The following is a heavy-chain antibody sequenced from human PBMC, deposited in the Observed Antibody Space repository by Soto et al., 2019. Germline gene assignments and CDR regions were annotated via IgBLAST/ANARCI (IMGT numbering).Heavy chain of an antibody. V-gene: IGHV4-31*11. CDR3: ARGFSSGAGQDHFDY. Sequence: PSETLSLTCAVSGDSISRSGYYWSWIRQHPGKGLEWIGYTYSSGNTYYNPSLKSRVTISLDTSKNQFSLKLTSVTAADTAVYYCARGFSSGAGQDHFDYWGQGSLVIVSS. J-gene: IGHJ4*02. CDR2: TYSSGNT. D-gene: IGHD3-22*01. CDR1: GDSISRSGYY.